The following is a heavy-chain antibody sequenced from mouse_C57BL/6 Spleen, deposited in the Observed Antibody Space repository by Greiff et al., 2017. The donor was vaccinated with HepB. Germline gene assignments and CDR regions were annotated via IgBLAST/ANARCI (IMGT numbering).Heavy chain of an antibody. V-gene: IGHV5-17*01. CDR2: ISRGSSTI. J-gene: IGHJ4*01. CDR3: ARGCFTTGYAMDY. D-gene: IGHD1-1*01. Sequence: DVQLVESGGGLVKPGGSLKLSCAASGFTFSDYGMHWVRQAPEKGLEWVAYISRGSSTIYYADTVKGRFTISRDNAKNTLFLQMTSLRSEDTAMYYCARGCFTTGYAMDYWGQGTSVTVSS. CDR1: GFTFSDYG.